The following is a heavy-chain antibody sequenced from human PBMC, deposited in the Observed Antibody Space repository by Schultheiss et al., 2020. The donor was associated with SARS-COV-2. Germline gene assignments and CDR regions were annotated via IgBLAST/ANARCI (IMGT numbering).Heavy chain of an antibody. D-gene: IGHD3-3*01. CDR3: VKGTYDFWSGYLDY. V-gene: IGHV3-21*01. Sequence: GGSLRLSCAASGFTFSSYSMNWVRQAPGKGLEWVSSISSSSSYIYYADSVKGRFTISRDNSKNTLYLQMNSLRAEDTAVYYCVKGTYDFWSGYLDYWGQGTLVTVSS. J-gene: IGHJ4*02. CDR2: ISSSSSYI. CDR1: GFTFSSYS.